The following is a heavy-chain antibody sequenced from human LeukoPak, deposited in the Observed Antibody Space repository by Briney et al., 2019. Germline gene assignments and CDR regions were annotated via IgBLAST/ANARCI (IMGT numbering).Heavy chain of an antibody. CDR2: ISTSGSTI. CDR1: GFTFSNYE. CDR3: ARGRTLWPFDY. D-gene: IGHD3-10*01. V-gene: IGHV3-48*03. J-gene: IGHJ4*02. Sequence: GGSLRLSCAASGFTFSNYEMNLVRQAPGKGLEWLSYISTSGSTIYYADSVKGRFTISRGNAKNSLYLQMNSLRAEDTAVYYCARGRTLWPFDYWGQGTLVTVSS.